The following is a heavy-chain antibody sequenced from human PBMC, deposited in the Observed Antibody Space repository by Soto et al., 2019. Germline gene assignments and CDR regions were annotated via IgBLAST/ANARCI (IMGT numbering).Heavy chain of an antibody. J-gene: IGHJ4*02. CDR3: AKERDCWGACSYFHF. CDR1: GFNFNRFT. Sequence: EVQLLESGGLLVQPGGSLRLSCAASGFNFNRFTMRWLRQAPEKGLEWVSSIRGDGGGIKYADSVRGRFTISRDNNKNSKYLQLISLRTEDIVLEVCAKERDCWGACSYFHFSGQGNLVTVSS. V-gene: IGHV3-43*01. CDR2: IRGDGGGI. D-gene: IGHD2-21*02.